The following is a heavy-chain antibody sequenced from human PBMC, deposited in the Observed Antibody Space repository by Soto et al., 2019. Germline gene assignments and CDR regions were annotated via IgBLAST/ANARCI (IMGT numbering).Heavy chain of an antibody. CDR3: AEGGWYFDY. CDR2: ISYDGSNK. CDR1: GFTFSSYG. V-gene: IGHV3-30*18. D-gene: IGHD6-19*01. J-gene: IGHJ4*02. Sequence: SLRLSCAASGFTFSSYGMHWVRQAPGKGLEWVAVISYDGSNKYYADSVKGRFTISRDNSKNTLYLQMNSLRAEDTAVYYCAEGGWYFDYWGQGTLVTVSS.